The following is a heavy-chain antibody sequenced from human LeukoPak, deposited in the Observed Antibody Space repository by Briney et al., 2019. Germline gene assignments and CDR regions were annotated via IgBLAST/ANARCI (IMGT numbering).Heavy chain of an antibody. CDR1: GGSISSSSHY. D-gene: IGHD3-16*01. CDR3: ARAGGADRYYFDY. CDR2: FYYSGST. Sequence: SETLSLTCTVSGGSISSSSHYWGWIRQPPGRGLEWIGSFYYSGSTYYNPSLKSRVTISVDTSKNQFSLKLSSVTAADTAVYYCARAGGADRYYFDYWGQGTLVTVSS. V-gene: IGHV4-39*07. J-gene: IGHJ4*02.